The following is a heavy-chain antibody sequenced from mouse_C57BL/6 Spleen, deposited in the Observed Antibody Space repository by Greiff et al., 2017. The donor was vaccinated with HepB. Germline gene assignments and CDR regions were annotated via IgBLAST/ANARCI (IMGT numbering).Heavy chain of an antibody. CDR2: IDPSDSET. V-gene: IGHV1-52*01. Sequence: QVQLLQSGAELVRPGSSVKLSCTASGFTFTSYWMHWVQQTPIQGLEWIGIIDPSDSETHYNQNFTVKVTITVDKSSSRTYMQLSSLTSEESAVYYCARGTTGVARWDDIDYWGQGTTLTVSS. CDR3: ARGTTGVARWDDIDY. J-gene: IGHJ2*01. CDR1: GFTFTSYW. D-gene: IGHD1-1*01.